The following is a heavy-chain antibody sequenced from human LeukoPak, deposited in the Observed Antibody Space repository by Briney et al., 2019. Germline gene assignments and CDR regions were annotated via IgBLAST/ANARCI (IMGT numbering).Heavy chain of an antibody. D-gene: IGHD4-11*01. CDR2: INHSGST. Sequence: SEALSLTCAVYGGSFSGYYWSWIRQPPGKGLEWIGEINHSGSTNYNPSLKSRVTISVDTSKNQFSLKLSSVTAADTAVYYCARGPTVSSWFDPWGQGTLVTVSS. CDR1: GGSFSGYY. V-gene: IGHV4-34*01. CDR3: ARGPTVSSWFDP. J-gene: IGHJ5*02.